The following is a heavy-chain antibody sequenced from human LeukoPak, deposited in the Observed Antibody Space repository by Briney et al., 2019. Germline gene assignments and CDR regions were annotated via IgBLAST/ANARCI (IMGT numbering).Heavy chain of an antibody. V-gene: IGHV3-53*01. CDR3: ARDLKHDSAY. J-gene: IGHJ4*02. D-gene: IGHD3-16*01. Sequence: PGGSLTLSCAPSGFRVSSNYMSWVRQAPGKGLEWVSVIYSGGSTYYADSVKGRFTISRDNSKNTVYLQMNSLRAEDTAVYYCARDLKHDSAYRGEGTLVTVSS. CDR1: GFRVSSNY. CDR2: IYSGGST.